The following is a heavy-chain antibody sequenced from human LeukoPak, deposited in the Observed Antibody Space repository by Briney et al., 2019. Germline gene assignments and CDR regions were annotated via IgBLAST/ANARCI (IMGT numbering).Heavy chain of an antibody. J-gene: IGHJ4*02. D-gene: IGHD6-19*01. V-gene: IGHV3-53*01. CDR3: ARDSSGWYYLDY. Sequence: GGSLRLSCAASGSTVSTNYMSWVRQAPGKGLEWVSFIYSDGSTYYADSVKGRFTISRDNSKNTLYLQMNSLRAEDTAVYYCARDSSGWYYLDYCGQGTLVTVSS. CDR2: IYSDGST. CDR1: GSTVSTNY.